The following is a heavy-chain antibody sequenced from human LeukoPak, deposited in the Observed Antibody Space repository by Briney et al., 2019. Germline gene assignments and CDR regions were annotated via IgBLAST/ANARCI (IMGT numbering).Heavy chain of an antibody. V-gene: IGHV4-59*01. Sequence: SETLSLTCTVSGGSISTYYWSWIRQPPGKGLEWIGYIYYSGSTNYNPSLKSRVTISVDTSKNQFSLKLRSVTAADTAVYYCARVSGYDWESFYDYWGQGTLVTVSS. CDR1: GGSISTYY. J-gene: IGHJ4*02. CDR2: IYYSGST. CDR3: ARVSGYDWESFYDY. D-gene: IGHD5-12*01.